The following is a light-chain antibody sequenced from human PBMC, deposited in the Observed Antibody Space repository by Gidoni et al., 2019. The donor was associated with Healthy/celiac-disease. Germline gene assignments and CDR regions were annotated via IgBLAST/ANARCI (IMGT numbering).Light chain of an antibody. Sequence: ELVFTQSPGNLSLSPGERATLSCRASQSVSSSYLAWYQQKPGQAPRLLIYGASSRATGIPDRFRGSGSGTDFTLTISRLEPEDFAVYYCQQYGSSPYTFGQGTKLEIK. CDR1: QSVSSSY. CDR2: GAS. CDR3: QQYGSSPYT. V-gene: IGKV3-20*01. J-gene: IGKJ2*01.